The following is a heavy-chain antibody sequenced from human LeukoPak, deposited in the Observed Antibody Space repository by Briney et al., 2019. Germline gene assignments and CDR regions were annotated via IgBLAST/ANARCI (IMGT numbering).Heavy chain of an antibody. V-gene: IGHV3-48*01. J-gene: IGHJ4*02. CDR1: GFTLSNYS. CDR2: ISSASGTV. CDR3: ARDHYGDYFFDF. Sequence: PGDSLRLSCVASGFTLSNYSVNWVRQAPGKGLEWVSHISSASGTVYYAESVKGRFTISRDTANNSLYLQMNDLSAEDTAVYYCARDHYGDYFFDFWGQGTLVTVSS. D-gene: IGHD4-17*01.